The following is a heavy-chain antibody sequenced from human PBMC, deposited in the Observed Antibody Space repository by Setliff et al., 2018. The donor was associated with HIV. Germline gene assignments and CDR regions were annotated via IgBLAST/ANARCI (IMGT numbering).Heavy chain of an antibody. CDR3: AGFSYNFWVYRFDH. CDR2: IYYSGST. Sequence: LSRTCSVSGGSTTSGGYYWSWIRQHPGKGLEYIGYIYYSGSTYYNPSLKSRVTMSIDTSTQQFFLNVTSVTAADTAVYYCAGFSYNFWVYRFDHWGQGALVTVSS. D-gene: IGHD3-3*01. CDR1: GGSTTSGGYY. J-gene: IGHJ4*02. V-gene: IGHV4-31*03.